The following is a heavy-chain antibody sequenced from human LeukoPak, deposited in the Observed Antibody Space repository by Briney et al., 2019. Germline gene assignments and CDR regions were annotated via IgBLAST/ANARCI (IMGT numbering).Heavy chain of an antibody. V-gene: IGHV3-30*18. CDR3: AKMGELAYCGGDCYSHFDY. D-gene: IGHD2-21*02. CDR1: GFTFSSYG. J-gene: IGHJ4*02. Sequence: GRSLRLSCAASGFTFSSYGMHWVRQAPGKGLEWVAVISYDGSNKYYADSVKGRFTISRDNSKNTLYLQMNSLRAEDTAVYYCAKMGELAYCGGDCYSHFDYWGQGTLVTVSS. CDR2: ISYDGSNK.